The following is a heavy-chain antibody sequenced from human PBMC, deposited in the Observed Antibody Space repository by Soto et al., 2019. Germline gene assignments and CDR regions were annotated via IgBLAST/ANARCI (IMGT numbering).Heavy chain of an antibody. CDR3: AKIPPLIAVAGADAFDI. D-gene: IGHD6-19*01. CDR1: GFTFSSYA. J-gene: IGHJ3*02. Sequence: PGGSLRLSCATSGFTFSSYAMTWVRQAPGKGLEWVSSISSSSSYIYYADSVKGRFTISRDNAKNSLYLQMNSLRAEDTAVYYCAKIPPLIAVAGADAFDIWGQGTMVTVSS. CDR2: ISSSSSYI. V-gene: IGHV3-21*01.